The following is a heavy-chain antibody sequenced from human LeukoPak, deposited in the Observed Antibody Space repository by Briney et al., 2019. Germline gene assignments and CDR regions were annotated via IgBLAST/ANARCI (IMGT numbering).Heavy chain of an antibody. CDR2: INPNSGGT. J-gene: IGHJ3*02. D-gene: IGHD5-24*01. V-gene: IGHV1-2*02. Sequence: ASVKVSCKAFGYTFTGYYMHLVRQAPGQGLEWMGWINPNSGGTSYAQKFQGRVTMTRDTSISTAYMELSRLRSDDTAVYYCARVRRDGYNSAFDIWGQGTMVTVSS. CDR3: ARVRRDGYNSAFDI. CDR1: GYTFTGYY.